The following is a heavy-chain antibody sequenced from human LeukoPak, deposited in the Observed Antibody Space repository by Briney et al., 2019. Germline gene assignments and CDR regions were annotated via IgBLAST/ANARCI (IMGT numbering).Heavy chain of an antibody. CDR1: GDSVSGISFY. CDR3: ARYYDRSGYWSTPHFDY. J-gene: IGHJ4*02. Sequence: SETLSLTCTVSGDSVSGISFYWSWIRQPPGKGLQYIGYIQYSGSTNYNPSLKSQVTISVDTSKNQFSLKLSSVTAADTAVYYCARYYDRSGYWSTPHFDYWGQGTLVTVSS. CDR2: IQYSGST. D-gene: IGHD3-22*01. V-gene: IGHV4-61*01.